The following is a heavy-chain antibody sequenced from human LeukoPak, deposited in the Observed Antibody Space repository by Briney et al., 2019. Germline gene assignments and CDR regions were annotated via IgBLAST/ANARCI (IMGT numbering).Heavy chain of an antibody. V-gene: IGHV4-39*07. J-gene: IGHJ4*02. CDR1: GGSISSSSYY. Sequence: SETLSLTCTVSGGSISSSSYYWGWIRQPPGKGLEWIGSIYYSGSTYYNPSLKSRVTISVDTSKNQFSLKLSSVTAADTAVYYCARGRWLQFSSYFDYWGQGTLVTVSS. CDR3: ARGRWLQFSSYFDY. CDR2: IYYSGST. D-gene: IGHD5-24*01.